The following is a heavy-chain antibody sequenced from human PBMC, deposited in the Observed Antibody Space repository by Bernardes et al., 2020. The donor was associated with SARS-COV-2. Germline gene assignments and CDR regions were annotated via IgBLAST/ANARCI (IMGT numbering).Heavy chain of an antibody. CDR2: ISGSGGST. CDR3: AKGPPAMIVVVMYYFDY. V-gene: IGHV3-23*01. D-gene: IGHD3-22*01. Sequence: GGSLRLSCAASGVTFSSYAMSWVRQAPGKGLEWVSGISGSGGSTDYADSVKGRFTISRDNSKNTLYLQMNSLRAEDTAVYYCAKGPPAMIVVVMYYFDYWGQGTLVTVSS. CDR1: GVTFSSYA. J-gene: IGHJ4*02.